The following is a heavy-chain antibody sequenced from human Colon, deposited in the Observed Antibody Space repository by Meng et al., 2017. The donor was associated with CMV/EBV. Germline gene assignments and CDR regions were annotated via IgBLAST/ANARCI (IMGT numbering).Heavy chain of an antibody. Sequence: GSLRLSCSVSGGSFSGYYWSWIRQTPGKGLEWIGYIFYSGSSYYSPALKSRVIMSVDMSKNQFSLKVKSVTAADTAVYYCARGQGYCSGDSCLKYYFDFWGQGTLVTVSS. CDR3: ARGQGYCSGDSCLKYYFDF. V-gene: IGHV4-59*01. CDR1: GGSFSGYY. J-gene: IGHJ4*02. D-gene: IGHD2-15*01. CDR2: IFYSGSS.